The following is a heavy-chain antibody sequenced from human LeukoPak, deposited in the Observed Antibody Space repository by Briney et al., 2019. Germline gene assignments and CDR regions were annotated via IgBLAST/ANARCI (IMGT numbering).Heavy chain of an antibody. Sequence: PGGSLRLSCVASGFTFSSSTMNWVRQAPGKGLEWVSSISSSSSYIYYADSVKGRFTISRDNAKNSLYLQMNSLRSEDMAVYYCARDSAPYDSSGYPDYWGQGTLVTVSS. D-gene: IGHD3-22*01. CDR3: ARDSAPYDSSGYPDY. V-gene: IGHV3-21*01. CDR1: GFTFSSST. J-gene: IGHJ4*02. CDR2: ISSSSSYI.